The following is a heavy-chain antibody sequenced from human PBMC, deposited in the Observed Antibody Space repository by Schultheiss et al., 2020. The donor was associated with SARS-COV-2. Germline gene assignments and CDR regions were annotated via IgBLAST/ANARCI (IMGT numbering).Heavy chain of an antibody. CDR1: GGSFSGYY. CDR2: INHSGST. J-gene: IGHJ6*02. CDR3: ARTAYYYGMDV. V-gene: IGHV4-34*01. Sequence: SQTLSLTCAVYGGSFSGYYWSWIRQPPGKGLEWIGEINHSGSTNYNPSLKSRVTISVDKSKNQFSLKLSSVTAADTAVYYCARTAYYYGMDVWGQGTTVTVSS.